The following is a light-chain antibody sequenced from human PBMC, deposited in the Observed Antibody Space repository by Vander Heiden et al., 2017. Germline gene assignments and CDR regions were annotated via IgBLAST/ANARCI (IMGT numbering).Light chain of an antibody. V-gene: IGKV1-12*01. CDR1: QDISSW. CDR2: SAS. CDR3: QQANSFPLT. Sequence: DIQMTQSPSSVSASVGDRVTITCRASQDISSWLAWYQQKPGKAPKLLIYSASGLQSGVPLRFSGSGSGTDFTLTIGSLQPEDFATYYCQQANSFPLTFGGGTKVEIK. J-gene: IGKJ4*01.